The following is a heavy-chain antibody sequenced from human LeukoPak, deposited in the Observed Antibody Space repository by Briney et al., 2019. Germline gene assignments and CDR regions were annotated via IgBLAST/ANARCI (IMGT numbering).Heavy chain of an antibody. CDR3: TSLLLDYDYVWGSYY. V-gene: IGHV3-73*01. CDR2: IRSKANSYAT. D-gene: IGHD3-16*01. Sequence: GGSLRLSCAASGFTFSGSAMHWVRQASGKGLEWVGRIRSKANSYATAYAASVKGRFTISRDDSKNTAYLQMNSLKTEDTAVYYCTSLLLDYDYVWGSYYWGQGTLVTVSS. CDR1: GFTFSGSA. J-gene: IGHJ4*02.